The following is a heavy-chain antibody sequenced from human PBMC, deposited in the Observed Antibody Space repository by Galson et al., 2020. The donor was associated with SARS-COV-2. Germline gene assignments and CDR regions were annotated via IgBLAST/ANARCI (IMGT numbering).Heavy chain of an antibody. D-gene: IGHD3-9*01. V-gene: IGHV3-7*03. CDR2: IKQDGSEK. J-gene: IGHJ2*01. CDR1: GFTLSSYW. CDR3: ARVGLAYWYLDL. Sequence: GGSLRLSCAASGFTLSSYWMSWVRQAPGKGLEWVANIKQDGSEKYVDSVKGRFTISRDNAKNALYLQMNSLRAEDTAVYYCARVGLAYWYLDLWGRGTLVTVSS.